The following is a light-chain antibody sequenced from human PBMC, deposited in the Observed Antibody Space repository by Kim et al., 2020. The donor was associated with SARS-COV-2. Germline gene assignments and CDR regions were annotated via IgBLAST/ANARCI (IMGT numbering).Light chain of an antibody. CDR3: QQANANTFPLT. Sequence: VGDRVTITCRASQGISRWLAWYQQKPGKAPKLLIYAASTVQSGVPSRFSGSGSGTDFTLTFSSLQPEDFATYYCQQANANTFPLTFGQGTRLEIK. CDR2: AAS. CDR1: QGISRW. J-gene: IGKJ5*01. V-gene: IGKV1-12*01.